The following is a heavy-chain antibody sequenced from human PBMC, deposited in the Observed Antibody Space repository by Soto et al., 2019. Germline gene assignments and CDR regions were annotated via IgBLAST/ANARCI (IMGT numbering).Heavy chain of an antibody. D-gene: IGHD2-15*01. Sequence: VGSLRLSCAASGFTFSSYAMHWVRQAPGKGLEWVAVISYDGSNKYYADSVKGRFTISRDNSKNTLYLQMNSLRAEDTAVYYCARDCSGGSCYLDYWGQGTLVTVSS. CDR3: ARDCSGGSCYLDY. CDR1: GFTFSSYA. CDR2: ISYDGSNK. J-gene: IGHJ4*02. V-gene: IGHV3-30-3*01.